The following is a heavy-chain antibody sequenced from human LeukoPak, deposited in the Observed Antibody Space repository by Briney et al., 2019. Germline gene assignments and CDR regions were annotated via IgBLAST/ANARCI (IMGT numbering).Heavy chain of an antibody. Sequence: GASVKVSCKASGYTFTGYYMHWVRQAPGQGLEWMGWINPNSGGTNYAQKFQGRVTMTRDSSISTAYMELSRLRSDDTAVYYCARDDIAAAGTDYWGQGTPVTVSS. V-gene: IGHV1-2*02. CDR2: INPNSGGT. CDR3: ARDDIAAAGTDY. CDR1: GYTFTGYY. J-gene: IGHJ4*02. D-gene: IGHD6-13*01.